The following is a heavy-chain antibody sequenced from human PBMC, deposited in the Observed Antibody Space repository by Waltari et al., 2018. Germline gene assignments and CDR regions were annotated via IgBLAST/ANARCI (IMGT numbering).Heavy chain of an antibody. V-gene: IGHV4-59*11. D-gene: IGHD3-3*01. J-gene: IGHJ4*02. CDR3: ARSITIFGVVTGSFDY. CDR2: IYYSGST. Sequence: QVQLQESGPGLVKPSETLSLTCTVSGGSISSHYWSWIRQPPGKGLEWIGYIYYSGSTNYNPARKSRVTISGDTSKNQFSLKLSSVTAADTAVYYCARSITIFGVVTGSFDYWGQGTLVTVSS. CDR1: GGSISSHY.